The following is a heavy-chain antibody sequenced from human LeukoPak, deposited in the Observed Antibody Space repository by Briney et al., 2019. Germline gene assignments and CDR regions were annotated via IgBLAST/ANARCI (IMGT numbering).Heavy chain of an antibody. V-gene: IGHV4-61*05. Sequence: PSETLSLTCTVSGGSISSSSYYWGWIRQPPGKGLEWIGHIYYSGSTNYNPSLKSRVTISVDTSKNQFSLKLSSVTAADTAVYYCATRDFWNAFDIWGQGTMVTVSS. CDR3: ATRDFWNAFDI. CDR2: IYYSGST. CDR1: GGSISSSSYY. J-gene: IGHJ3*02. D-gene: IGHD3-3*01.